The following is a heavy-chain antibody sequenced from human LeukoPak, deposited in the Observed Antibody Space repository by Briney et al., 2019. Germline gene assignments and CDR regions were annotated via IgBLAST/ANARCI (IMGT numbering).Heavy chain of an antibody. Sequence: PGGSLRLSCAVSGFTVSSNYMTWVRQAPGNGLQWVSIIYLGGSTFYADSVKGRFAISIDHSKNTLDLQMDSLRAEDTAVYYCARVTAYDSSGYYGGDYFDYWGQGTLVTVSS. CDR1: GFTVSSNY. CDR3: ARVTAYDSSGYYGGDYFDY. CDR2: IYLGGST. D-gene: IGHD3-22*01. V-gene: IGHV3-66*01. J-gene: IGHJ4*02.